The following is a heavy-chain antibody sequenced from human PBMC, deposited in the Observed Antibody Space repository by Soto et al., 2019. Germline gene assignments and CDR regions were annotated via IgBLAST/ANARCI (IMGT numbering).Heavy chain of an antibody. CDR2: ISDDGSTV. D-gene: IGHD6-19*01. CDR1: GFIFSSYE. J-gene: IGHJ5*02. Sequence: PGGSLRLSCLASGFIFSSYEMNWVRQAPGKGLEWVAYISDDGSTVYYADSVKGRFTISRDNAKNSLSLHMNSLRAEDTAVYYCARGAVAGVSWGQGALVTVSS. CDR3: ARGAVAGVS. V-gene: IGHV3-48*03.